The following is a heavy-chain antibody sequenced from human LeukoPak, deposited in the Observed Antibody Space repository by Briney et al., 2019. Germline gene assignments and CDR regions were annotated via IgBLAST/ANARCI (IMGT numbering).Heavy chain of an antibody. D-gene: IGHD3-9*01. CDR2: ISGSGGTT. Sequence: PGGSLRLSCAASGFTFSNYAMTWVRQAPGKGLEWVSSISGSGGTTYYADSVKGRFTISRDNSKNTLYLQMNSLRAEDTAVYYCAKAFPTDYDILTGYLNWGQGTLVTVSS. J-gene: IGHJ4*02. V-gene: IGHV3-23*01. CDR1: GFTFSNYA. CDR3: AKAFPTDYDILTGYLN.